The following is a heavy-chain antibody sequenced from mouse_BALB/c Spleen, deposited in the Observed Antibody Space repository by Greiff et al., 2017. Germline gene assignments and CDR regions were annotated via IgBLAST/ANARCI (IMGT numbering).Heavy chain of an antibody. V-gene: IGHV5-4*02. CDR1: GFTFSDYY. J-gene: IGHJ4*01. CDR2: ISDGGSYT. D-gene: IGHD2-3*01. Sequence: EVKLVESGGGLVKPGGSLKLSCAASGFTFSDYYMYWVRQTPEKRLEWVATISDGGSYTYYPDSVKGRFTISRDNAKNNLYLQMSSLKSEDTAMYYCARGGDGYSFYYAMDYWGQGTSVTVSS. CDR3: ARGGDGYSFYYAMDY.